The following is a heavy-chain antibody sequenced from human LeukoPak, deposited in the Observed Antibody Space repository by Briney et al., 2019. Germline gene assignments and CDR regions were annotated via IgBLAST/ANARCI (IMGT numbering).Heavy chain of an antibody. CDR2: ISGSGGST. CDR1: GFTFSSYA. D-gene: IGHD2-15*01. CDR3: AKFLGYCSGGSCYSGIHGYSYGLSGPFDY. V-gene: IGHV3-23*01. Sequence: GGSLRLSCAASGFTFSSYAMHWVRQAPGKGLEWVSAISGSGGSTYYADSVKGRFTISRDNSKNTLYLQMNSLRAEDTAVYYCAKFLGYCSGGSCYSGIHGYSYGLSGPFDYWGQGTLVTVSS. J-gene: IGHJ4*02.